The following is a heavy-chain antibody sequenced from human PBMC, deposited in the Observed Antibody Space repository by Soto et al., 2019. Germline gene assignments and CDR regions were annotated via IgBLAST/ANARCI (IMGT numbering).Heavy chain of an antibody. Sequence: QVQLVQSGAEVKEPGSSVKLSCKTSGGTFNNYAIYWVRQAPGQGLDWMGGLIPLFNTPNYAQKFQGRVTISPAESTSTAYMELRSLRSEDTAIYHCAEVYFYNSSAFRQSWGQGTLVTVSS. CDR2: LIPLFNTP. D-gene: IGHD3-22*01. CDR3: AEVYFYNSSAFRQS. V-gene: IGHV1-69*01. CDR1: GGTFNNYA. J-gene: IGHJ4*01.